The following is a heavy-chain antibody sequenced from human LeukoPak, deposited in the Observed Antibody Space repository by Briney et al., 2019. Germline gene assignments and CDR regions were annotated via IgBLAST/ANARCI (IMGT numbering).Heavy chain of an antibody. CDR2: TYTSEST. V-gene: IGHV4-4*07. J-gene: IGHJ5*02. Sequence: SETLSLTCTVSGGSISSYYWSWIRQPAGKGLEWIGRTYTSESTNYNPSLNSRVTMSVDTSNNQFSLKLSSVTAADTAEYYCARDHCTNGVCYSTWGQGILVTVSS. CDR3: ARDHCTNGVCYST. D-gene: IGHD2-8*01. CDR1: GGSISSYY.